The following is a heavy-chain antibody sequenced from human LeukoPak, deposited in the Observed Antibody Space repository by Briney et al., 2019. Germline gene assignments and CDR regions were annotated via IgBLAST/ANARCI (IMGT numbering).Heavy chain of an antibody. J-gene: IGHJ4*02. D-gene: IGHD3-22*01. CDR2: IYHSGNT. CDR1: GGSISSYY. Sequence: SETLSLTCTVSGGSISSYYWSWIRQPPGKGLEWIGYIYHSGNTNYNPSLKSRVSISIDTSKNQFSLKLSSVTAADTAVYYCARGIYSSGYYYYFDFWGQGTLVTVSS. V-gene: IGHV4-59*01. CDR3: ARGIYSSGYYYYFDF.